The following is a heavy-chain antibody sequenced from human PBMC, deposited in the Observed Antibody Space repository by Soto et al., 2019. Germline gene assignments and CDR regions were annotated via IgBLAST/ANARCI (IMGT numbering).Heavy chain of an antibody. Sequence: QVQLQESGPGLVKPSETLSLTCTVSVGSVSGYYWNWVRQPPGKGLEWIGYIRYTGSTTYNPSLKPRVTMSVAASENHFSLKLSSVTAEDTAVYYCTRFHSDYKKVLDYWGQGALVTVSS. CDR1: VGSVSGYY. CDR3: TRFHSDYKKVLDY. J-gene: IGHJ4*02. V-gene: IGHV4-59*08. D-gene: IGHD4-4*01. CDR2: IRYTGST.